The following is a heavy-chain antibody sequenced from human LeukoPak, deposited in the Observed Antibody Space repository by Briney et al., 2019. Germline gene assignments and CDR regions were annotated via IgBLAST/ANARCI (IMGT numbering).Heavy chain of an antibody. CDR3: AGLYSSFSPYYFDY. CDR1: GGTFSSYA. V-gene: IGHV1-69*04. CDR2: IIPILGIA. J-gene: IGHJ4*02. D-gene: IGHD6-6*01. Sequence: GASVKVSCKASGGTFSSYAISWVRQAPGQGLEWMGRIIPILGIANYAQKFQGRVTITADKSTSTAYMELSSLRSEDTAVYYCAGLYSSFSPYYFDYWGQGTLVTVSS.